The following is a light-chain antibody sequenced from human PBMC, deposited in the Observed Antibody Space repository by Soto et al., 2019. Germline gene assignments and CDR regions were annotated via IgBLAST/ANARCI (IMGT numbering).Light chain of an antibody. CDR1: QTVRNNY. CDR3: QQYGSSRGVT. J-gene: IGKJ5*01. Sequence: EFVLTQSPGTLSLSPGERATLSCRASQTVRNNYLAWYQQKPGQAPRLLIYDASSRATGIPDRFSGGGSGTDFTLTINRLEPEDFAVYYCQQYGSSRGVTFGQGTDWR. V-gene: IGKV3-20*01. CDR2: DAS.